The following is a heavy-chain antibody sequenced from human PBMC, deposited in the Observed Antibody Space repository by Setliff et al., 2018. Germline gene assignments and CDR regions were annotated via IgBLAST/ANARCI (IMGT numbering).Heavy chain of an antibody. CDR2: IYYSGST. J-gene: IGHJ4*02. V-gene: IGHV4-30-4*08. Sequence: SETLSLTCTVSGGSISSGDYYWSWIRQPPGKGLEWIGYIYYSGSTYYNPSLKSRVTISVDTSKNQFSLKLSSVTAEDTAVYYCVRDWYTSGWYEVDNWGQGTLVTVSS. CDR3: VRDWYTSGWYEVDN. CDR1: GGSISSGDYY. D-gene: IGHD6-19*01.